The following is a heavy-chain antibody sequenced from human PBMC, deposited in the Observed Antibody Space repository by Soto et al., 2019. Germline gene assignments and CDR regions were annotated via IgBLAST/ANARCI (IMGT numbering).Heavy chain of an antibody. CDR3: ARADGSGTYYFDY. CDR1: GGSISSYY. J-gene: IGHJ4*02. Sequence: SETLSLTCTVSGGSISSYYWSWVRQPPGKGLEWIGEINHSGSTNYNPSLKSRVTISVDTSKNQFSLKLSSVTAADTAVYYCARADGSGTYYFDYWGQGTLVTVSS. V-gene: IGHV4-34*01. CDR2: INHSGST. D-gene: IGHD3-10*01.